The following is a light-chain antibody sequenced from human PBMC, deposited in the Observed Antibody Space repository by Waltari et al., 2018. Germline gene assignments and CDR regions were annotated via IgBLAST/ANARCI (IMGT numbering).Light chain of an antibody. J-gene: IGLJ3*02. CDR3: VLYGGNGIWV. Sequence: QTVVTQEPAFSVSPGGTITITCALTSGPVPTSDYPSWYQQTPGQAPRTLIYSTNIRSSGVPDRFSGSIIGNKAALTITGAQADDESDYYCVLYGGNGIWVFGGGTRLTVL. CDR1: SGPVPTSDY. CDR2: STN. V-gene: IGLV8-61*01.